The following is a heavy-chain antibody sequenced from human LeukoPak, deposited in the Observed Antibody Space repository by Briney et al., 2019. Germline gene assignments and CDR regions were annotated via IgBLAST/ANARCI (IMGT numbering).Heavy chain of an antibody. D-gene: IGHD3-22*01. CDR1: GFTFSSYG. J-gene: IGHJ4*02. CDR2: IWYDGSTK. V-gene: IGHV3-33*06. CDR3: AKSDYYDSSGLDY. Sequence: GGSLRLSCAASGFTFSSYGMHWVRQAPGKGLEWVAVIWYDGSTKYYADSVKGRFTISRDNSKNTLYLQMNRLRAEDTAVYYCAKSDYYDSSGLDYWGQGTLVTVSS.